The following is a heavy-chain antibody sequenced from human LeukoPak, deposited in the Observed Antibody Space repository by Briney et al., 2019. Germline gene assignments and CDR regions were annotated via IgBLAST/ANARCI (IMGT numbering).Heavy chain of an antibody. D-gene: IGHD2-2*01. CDR2: ISYDGSNK. Sequence: GGSLRLSCAASGFTFSSYAIHWVRQAPGKGLEWVAIISYDGSNKYYVDSVKGRFTISRDNSKNTLYLQMNSLRAEDTAVYFCARPPHSCSSTSCYGQYWGQGTLVTVSP. J-gene: IGHJ4*02. CDR1: GFTFSSYA. V-gene: IGHV3-30*03. CDR3: ARPPHSCSSTSCYGQY.